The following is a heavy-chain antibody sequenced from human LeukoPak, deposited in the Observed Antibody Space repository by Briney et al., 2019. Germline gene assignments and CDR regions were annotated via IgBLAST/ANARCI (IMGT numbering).Heavy chain of an antibody. D-gene: IGHD3-3*02. Sequence: GGSLRLSCAASGFTFSSSAMSWVRQAPGKGLEWVSGISGSGGGTYYADSVKGRFTISRDNSKNTLYLQLNSLRAADRAAYYCAKAGSIRFDYWGQGTLVTVSS. J-gene: IGHJ4*02. V-gene: IGHV3-23*01. CDR2: ISGSGGGT. CDR1: GFTFSSSA. CDR3: AKAGSIRFDY.